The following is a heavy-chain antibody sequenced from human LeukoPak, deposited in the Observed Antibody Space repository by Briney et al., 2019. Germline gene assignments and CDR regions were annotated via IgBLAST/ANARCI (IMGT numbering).Heavy chain of an antibody. CDR2: INPDSGDS. CDR3: ATGVATAFTY. J-gene: IGHJ4*02. Sequence: ASVKVSCKASGYTFTGYYIHWVRQAPGQGLEWMAWINPDSGDSYSAPKFQGRVTMTRDTSISTASMEVSWLSSDDTAAYYCATGVATAFTYWGQGTLVTVSS. CDR1: GYTFTGYY. V-gene: IGHV1-2*02. D-gene: IGHD5-12*01.